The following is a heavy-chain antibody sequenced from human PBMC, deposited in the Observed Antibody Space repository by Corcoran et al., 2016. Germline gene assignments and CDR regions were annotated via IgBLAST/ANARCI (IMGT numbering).Heavy chain of an antibody. CDR2: IYHSGST. D-gene: IGHD3-10*01. V-gene: IGHV4-38-2*02. Sequence: QVQMQESGTGLVKPSKTLSLTCTVSGYSISSGYYWGWIRQPPGKGLERVGNIYHSGSTYYNPSLESRVTISVDTSKNQSSLKLGSVPAADTAVYYCARIMRRGGELRNQYYYYGMDVWGQGTTVTVSS. CDR1: GYSISSGYY. J-gene: IGHJ6*02. CDR3: ARIMRRGGELRNQYYYYGMDV.